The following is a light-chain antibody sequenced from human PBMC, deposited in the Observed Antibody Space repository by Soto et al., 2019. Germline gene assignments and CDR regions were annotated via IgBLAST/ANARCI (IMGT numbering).Light chain of an antibody. CDR3: QQYNSYWT. V-gene: IGKV1-5*01. Sequence: DIHMTQSPSTLSASIGDRVTITCRASQSISRWLAWYQQKSGTAPKLLIFAASTLVRGVPSRFSGRGSGTEFTLTISSLQPDDFATYYCQQYNSYWTFGQGTKVDNK. CDR2: AAS. CDR1: QSISRW. J-gene: IGKJ1*01.